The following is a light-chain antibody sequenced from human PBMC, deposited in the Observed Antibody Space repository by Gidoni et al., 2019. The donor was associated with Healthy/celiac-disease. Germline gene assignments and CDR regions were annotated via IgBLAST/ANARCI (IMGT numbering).Light chain of an antibody. V-gene: IGLV1-44*01. CDR3: AAWDDSLNVRV. CDR2: STH. Sequence: QSVLTQPPSATGTPGPRVTISCSGSSSNLGSNTVNWYQQPPGPAPKLLIYSTHHRPSGVPVRLSGSNSGTSASLAIRGLQSEDEADYYCAAWDDSLNVRVFGGGTKLTVL. J-gene: IGLJ3*02. CDR1: SSNLGSNT.